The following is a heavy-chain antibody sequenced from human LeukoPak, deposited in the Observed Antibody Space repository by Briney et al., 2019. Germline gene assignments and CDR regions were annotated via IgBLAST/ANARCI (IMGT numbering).Heavy chain of an antibody. CDR2: ISNSGSRT. Sequence: GGSLRLSCAASGFTFSSYAMSWVRQAPGKGLEWVSSISNSGSRTFYTDSVKGRFTISRDNSKITLYLQMNSLRAEDTAVYYCAKSYNGYESKPDYWGQGTLVTASS. J-gene: IGHJ4*02. V-gene: IGHV3-23*01. CDR3: AKSYNGYESKPDY. D-gene: IGHD5-12*01. CDR1: GFTFSSYA.